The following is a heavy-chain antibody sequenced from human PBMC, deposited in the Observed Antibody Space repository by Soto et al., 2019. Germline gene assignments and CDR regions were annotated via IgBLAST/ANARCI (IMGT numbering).Heavy chain of an antibody. D-gene: IGHD2-2*01. CDR2: INHSGST. CDR3: ARGYNVAVPAANYYYYGMDV. J-gene: IGHJ6*02. CDR1: GGSFSGYY. V-gene: IGHV4-34*01. Sequence: SETLSLTCAVYGGSFSGYYWSWIRQPPGKGLEWIGEINHSGSTNYNPSLKSRVTISVDTSKNQFSLKLSSVTAADTAVYYCARGYNVAVPAANYYYYGMDVWGQGTTVTVSS.